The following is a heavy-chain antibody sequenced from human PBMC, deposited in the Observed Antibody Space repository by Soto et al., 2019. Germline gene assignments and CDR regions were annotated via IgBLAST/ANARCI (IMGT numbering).Heavy chain of an antibody. J-gene: IGHJ5*02. D-gene: IGHD2-2*01. V-gene: IGHV2-5*02. CDR2: IYWDDDK. CDR1: GFSLSTSGVG. Sequence: QITLKESGPTLVKPTQPLTLTCTFSGFSLSTSGVGVGWIRQPPGKALEWLALIYWDDDKRYSPSLKSRLTITKDTSKNQVVLTMTNMDPVDTATYYCAHRRCSSTSCYRVHWFDPWGQGTLVTVSS. CDR3: AHRRCSSTSCYRVHWFDP.